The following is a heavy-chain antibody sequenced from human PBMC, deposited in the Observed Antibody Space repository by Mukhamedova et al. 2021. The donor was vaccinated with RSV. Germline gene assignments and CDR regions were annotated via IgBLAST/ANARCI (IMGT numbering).Heavy chain of an antibody. Sequence: VRQMPGKGLEWMGIIYPGDSDTRYSPSFQGQVTISADKSISTAYLQWSSLKASDTAMYYCARSLPGSYNHRITVWPGFDYWGQGTL. D-gene: IGHD3-10*01. CDR2: IYPGDSDT. J-gene: IGHJ4*02. CDR3: ARSLPGSYNHRITVWPGFDY. V-gene: IGHV5-51*01.